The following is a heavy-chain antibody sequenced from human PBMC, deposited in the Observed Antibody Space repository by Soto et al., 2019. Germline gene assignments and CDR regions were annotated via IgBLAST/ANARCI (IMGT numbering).Heavy chain of an antibody. CDR1: GYTFTSYG. D-gene: IGHD5-18*01. V-gene: IGHV1-18*01. CDR2: ISAYNGNT. Sequence: GASVKVSCKASGYTFTSYGISWVRQAPGQGLEWMGWISAYNGNTNYAQKLQGRVTMTTDTSTSTAYMELRSLRSDDTAVYYCARVAAQLWLTGLDYWGQGTLVTVSS. CDR3: ARVAAQLWLTGLDY. J-gene: IGHJ4*02.